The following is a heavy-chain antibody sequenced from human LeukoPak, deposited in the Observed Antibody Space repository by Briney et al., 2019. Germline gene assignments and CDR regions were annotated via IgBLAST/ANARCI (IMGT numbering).Heavy chain of an antibody. CDR2: ISSSSSYI. J-gene: IGHJ4*02. D-gene: IGHD7-27*01. V-gene: IGHV3-21*06. CDR1: GFTFSSYS. CDR3: ARVPGDY. Sequence: GSLRLSCAASGFTFSSYSMSWVRQAPGKGLEWVSSISSSSSYIYYADSLKGRFTISRDNAKNSLYLQMNSLRAEDTAVYYCARVPGDYWGQGTLVTVSS.